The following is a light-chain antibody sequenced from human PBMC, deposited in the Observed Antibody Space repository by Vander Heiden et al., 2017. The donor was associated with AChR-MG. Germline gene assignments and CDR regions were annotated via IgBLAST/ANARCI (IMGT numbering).Light chain of an antibody. V-gene: IGKV3-11*01. CDR1: QSVYNY. Sequence: EIVLTQSPGTLSLSPGERATLSCRASQSVYNYLAWYHQKPGQAPRLLIYDASKSAAGIPARFSGSGSGTDFTLTISTLEPADFAVYYCQQRGNWPLTFGGGTKVEIK. J-gene: IGKJ4*01. CDR3: QQRGNWPLT. CDR2: DAS.